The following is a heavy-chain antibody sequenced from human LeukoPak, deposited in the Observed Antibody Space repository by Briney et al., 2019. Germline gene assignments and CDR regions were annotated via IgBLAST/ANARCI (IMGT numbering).Heavy chain of an antibody. J-gene: IGHJ6*02. D-gene: IGHD2-15*01. CDR3: ARGRWSTGMDV. Sequence: PGGSLRPSCAASGFTFSNYDMHWVRHAAGKGLEWVSAIGAAGDTYYPGSVKGRFTISRENAKNSLYLQMNSLRVGDMALYYCARGRWSTGMDVWGQGTTVTVSS. V-gene: IGHV3-13*01. CDR1: GFTFSNYD. CDR2: IGAAGDT.